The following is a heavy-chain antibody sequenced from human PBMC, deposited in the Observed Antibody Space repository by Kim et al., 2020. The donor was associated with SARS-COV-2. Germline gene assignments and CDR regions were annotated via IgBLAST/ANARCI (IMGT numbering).Heavy chain of an antibody. CDR1: GGSISSYY. CDR2: IYYSGST. V-gene: IGHV4-59*01. CDR3: AREIAVAGENWFDP. Sequence: SETLSLTCTVSGGSISSYYWSWIRQPPGKGLEWIGYIYYSGSTNYNPSLKSRVTISVDTSKNQFSLKLSSVTAADTAVYYCAREIAVAGENWFDPWGQGTLVTVSS. D-gene: IGHD6-19*01. J-gene: IGHJ5*02.